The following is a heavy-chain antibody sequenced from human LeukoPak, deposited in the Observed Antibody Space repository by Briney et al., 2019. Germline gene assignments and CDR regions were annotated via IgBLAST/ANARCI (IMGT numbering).Heavy chain of an antibody. Sequence: GGSLRLSCAASGFTVSSNYMSWVRQAPGKGLEWVSVIYSGGSTYYADSVKGRFTISRDNSKYTLYLQMNSLRAEDTAVYYCARHAPSTPNFYHYYGMDVWGQGTTVTVSS. D-gene: IGHD2-15*01. V-gene: IGHV3-66*04. CDR1: GFTVSSNY. CDR3: ARHAPSTPNFYHYYGMDV. J-gene: IGHJ6*02. CDR2: IYSGGST.